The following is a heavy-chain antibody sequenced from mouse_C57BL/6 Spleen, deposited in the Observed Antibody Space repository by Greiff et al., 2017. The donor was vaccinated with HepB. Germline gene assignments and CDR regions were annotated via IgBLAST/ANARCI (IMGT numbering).Heavy chain of an antibody. J-gene: IGHJ3*01. CDR2: INPYNGGT. Sequence: EVQLQQSGPVLVKPGASVKMSCKASGYTFTDYYMNWVKQSHGKSLEWIGVINPYNGGTSYNQKFKGKATLTVDKSSSTAYMELNSLTSEDSAVYYGARGGTGSFAYWGQGTLVTVSA. CDR3: ARGGTGSFAY. V-gene: IGHV1-19*01. CDR1: GYTFTDYY. D-gene: IGHD4-1*01.